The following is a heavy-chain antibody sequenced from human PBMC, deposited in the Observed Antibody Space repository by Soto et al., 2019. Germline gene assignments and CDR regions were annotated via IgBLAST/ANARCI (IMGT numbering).Heavy chain of an antibody. V-gene: IGHV4-34*01. CDR3: ARGRRYCSSTSCYPTIYYFDY. CDR1: GGSFSGYY. J-gene: IGHJ4*02. D-gene: IGHD2-2*01. Sequence: SETLSLTCAVYGGSFSGYYWSWIRQPPGKGLEWIGEINHSGSTNYNPSLKSRVTISVDTSKNQFSLKLSSVTAADTAVYYCARGRRYCSSTSCYPTIYYFDYWGQGTLVTVSS. CDR2: INHSGST.